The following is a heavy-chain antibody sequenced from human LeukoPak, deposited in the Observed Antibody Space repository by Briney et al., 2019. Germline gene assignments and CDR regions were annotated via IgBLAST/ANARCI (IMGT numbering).Heavy chain of an antibody. J-gene: IGHJ6*03. CDR1: GGTFSSYA. V-gene: IGHV1-69*05. CDR3: AITLGSTYYYYYYMDV. D-gene: IGHD2-2*01. Sequence: GASVKVSCKASGGTFSSYAISWVRQAPGQGLEWMGGIIPIFGTANYAQKFQGRVTITTDESTSTAYMELSSLRPEDTAVYYCAITLGSTYYYYYYMDVWGKGTTVTVSS. CDR2: IIPIFGTA.